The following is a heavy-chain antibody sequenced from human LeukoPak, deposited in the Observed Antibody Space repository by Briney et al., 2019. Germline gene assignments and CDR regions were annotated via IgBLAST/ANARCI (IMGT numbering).Heavy chain of an antibody. CDR3: ARGGNYDFWSGYHY. Sequence: GGSLRLSCAASGFTFSSYWMSWLRQAPGKGLEWVANIKQDGSEKYYVDSVKGRFTISRDNAKNSLYLQMNSLRAEDTTVYYCARGGNYDFWSGYHYWGQGALVTVSS. CDR2: IKQDGSEK. D-gene: IGHD3-3*01. CDR1: GFTFSSYW. J-gene: IGHJ4*02. V-gene: IGHV3-7*01.